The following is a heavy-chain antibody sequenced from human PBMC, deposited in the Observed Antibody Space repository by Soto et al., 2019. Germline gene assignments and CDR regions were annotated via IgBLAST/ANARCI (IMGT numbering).Heavy chain of an antibody. CDR2: ISHSESS. V-gene: IGHV4-4*02. Sequence: QVQLQESGPGLVKPSGTLSLTCAVSGGSISSTKWWTWVRQPPGKGLEWIGEISHSESSNYNPSLKSLVSMSLDNSKNQFSLRLSSVTAADTAVYYCATQTISYTWDVWGQGTTVTVS. CDR3: ATQTISYTWDV. D-gene: IGHD1-1*01. J-gene: IGHJ6*02. CDR1: GGSISSTKW.